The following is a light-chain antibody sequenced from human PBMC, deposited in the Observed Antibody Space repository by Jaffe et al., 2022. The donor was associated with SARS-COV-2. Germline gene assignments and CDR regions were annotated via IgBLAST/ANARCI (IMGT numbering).Light chain of an antibody. CDR2: DAS. CDR3: QQRSSWPPGYT. CDR1: QSISNY. V-gene: IGKV3-11*01. Sequence: EIVLTQSPATLSLSPGERATLSCRASQSISNYLAWYQQRPGQAPRLLIYDASNRATGIPARFSGSGSGTDFTLTISSLEPQDFAVYYCQQRSSWPPGYTFGQGTKLEIK. J-gene: IGKJ2*01.